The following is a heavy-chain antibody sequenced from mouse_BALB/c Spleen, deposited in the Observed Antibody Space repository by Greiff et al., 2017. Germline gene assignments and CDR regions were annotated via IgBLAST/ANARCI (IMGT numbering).Heavy chain of an antibody. J-gene: IGHJ4*01. CDR2: IRLKSNNYAT. Sequence: EVKLVESGGGLVQPGGSMKLSCVASGFTFSNYWMNWVRQSPEKGLEWVAEIRLKSNNYATHYAESVKGRFTISRDDSKSSVYLQMNNLRAEDTGIYYCTRRGGYFYAMDYWGQGTSVTVSS. V-gene: IGHV6-6*02. CDR1: GFTFSNYW. CDR3: TRRGGYFYAMDY. D-gene: IGHD2-3*01.